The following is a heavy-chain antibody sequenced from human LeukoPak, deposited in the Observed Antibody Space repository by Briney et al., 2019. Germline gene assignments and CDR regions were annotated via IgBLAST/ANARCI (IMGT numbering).Heavy chain of an antibody. CDR3: ARATVVSPNY. Sequence: GGSLTPSCAASAFTFSDYYMSWIRQAPGKGLEWVSYISSSGSTIYYADSVKGRFNISRDNAKNSLYLQINSLRAEDTAVYYCARATVVSPNYWGKGTLVTVSS. J-gene: IGHJ4*02. V-gene: IGHV3-11*01. CDR2: ISSSGSTI. CDR1: AFTFSDYY. D-gene: IGHD4-23*01.